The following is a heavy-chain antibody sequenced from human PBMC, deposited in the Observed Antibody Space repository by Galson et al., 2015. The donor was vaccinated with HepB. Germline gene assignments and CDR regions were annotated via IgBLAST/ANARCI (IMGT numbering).Heavy chain of an antibody. D-gene: IGHD5-18*01. CDR2: ISSSSSTI. J-gene: IGHJ6*02. V-gene: IGHV3-48*01. CDR1: GFTFSSYS. CDR3: AREGYVDTAMGVYYYYGMDV. Sequence: SLRLSCAASGFTFSSYSMNWVRQAPGKGLEWVSYISSSSSTIYYADSVKGRFTISRDNAKNSLYLQMNSLRAEDTAVYYCAREGYVDTAMGVYYYYGMDVWGQGTTVTVSS.